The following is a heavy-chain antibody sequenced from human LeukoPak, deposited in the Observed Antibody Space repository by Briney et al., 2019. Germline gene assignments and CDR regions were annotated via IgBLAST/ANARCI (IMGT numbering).Heavy chain of an antibody. Sequence: SVKVSCKASGGTFSSYAISWERQAPGQGLEWMGRIIPILGIANYAQKFQGRVTITADKSTSTAYMELSSLRSEDTAVYYCARDYVYCSGGSCYLIDYWGQGTLVTVSS. CDR1: GGTFSSYA. D-gene: IGHD2-15*01. V-gene: IGHV1-69*04. J-gene: IGHJ4*02. CDR2: IIPILGIA. CDR3: ARDYVYCSGGSCYLIDY.